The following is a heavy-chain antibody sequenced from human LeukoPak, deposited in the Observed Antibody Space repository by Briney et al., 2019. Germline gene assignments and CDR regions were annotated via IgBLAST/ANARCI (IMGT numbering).Heavy chain of an antibody. V-gene: IGHV3-33*08. CDR2: IWYDGSNK. CDR3: AREEAHSDWNYVKGYYYGMDV. Sequence: PGGSLRLSCAASGFTFSSYGMHWVRQAPGKGLEWVAVIWYDGSNKYYADSVKGRFTISRDNSKNTLYLQMNSLRAEDTAVYYCAREEAHSDWNYVKGYYYGMDVWGQGTTVTVSS. CDR1: GFTFSSYG. D-gene: IGHD1-7*01. J-gene: IGHJ6*02.